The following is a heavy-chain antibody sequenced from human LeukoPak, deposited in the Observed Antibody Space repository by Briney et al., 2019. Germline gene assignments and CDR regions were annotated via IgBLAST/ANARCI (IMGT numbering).Heavy chain of an antibody. CDR2: INPSGGST. CDR1: GYTFTSYY. CDR3: ASERGIAAAGTSNYYYYYSMDV. Sequence: ASVKVSCKASGYTFTSYYMHWVRQAPGQGLEWMGIINPSGGSTSYAQKFQGRVTMTRDTSTSTVYMELSSLRSEDTAVYYCASERGIAAAGTSNYYYYYSMDVWGKGTTVTVSS. D-gene: IGHD6-13*01. V-gene: IGHV1-46*01. J-gene: IGHJ6*04.